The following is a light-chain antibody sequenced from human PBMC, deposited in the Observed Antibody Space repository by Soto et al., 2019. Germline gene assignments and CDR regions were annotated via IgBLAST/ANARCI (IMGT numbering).Light chain of an antibody. CDR3: QQYKSYWT. V-gene: IGKV1-5*03. CDR1: QSISSW. J-gene: IGKJ1*01. CDR2: KAS. Sequence: DIQMTQSPSTLSGSVGDRVTITCRASQSISSWLAWYQQKPGKAPKLLIYKASSLEGGVPSRFSGSASATEFTLSISSLQPDDFATYYCQQYKSYWTFGQGTKVDIK.